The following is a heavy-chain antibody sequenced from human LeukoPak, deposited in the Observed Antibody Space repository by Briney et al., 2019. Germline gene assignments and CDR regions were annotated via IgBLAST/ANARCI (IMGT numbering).Heavy chain of an antibody. CDR3: VRDPDALDY. V-gene: IGHV3-48*02. Sequence: QPGRSLRLSCAASGFTFSSYSMNWVRQAPGKGLEWVSYIRSSGDMIYYADSVKGRFTISRDNAKKSVYLQMNSLRDEDTAVYYCVRDPDALDYWGQGTQVTVSS. CDR2: IRSSGDMI. J-gene: IGHJ4*02. CDR1: GFTFSSYS.